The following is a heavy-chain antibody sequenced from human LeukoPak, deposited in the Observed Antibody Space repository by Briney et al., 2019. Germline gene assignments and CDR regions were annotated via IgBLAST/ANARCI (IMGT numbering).Heavy chain of an antibody. V-gene: IGHV4-59*01. CDR1: GGSISSYY. Sequence: PSETLSLTCTVSGGSISSYYWSWIRQPPGKGLEWIGYIYYSGSTNYNPSLKSRVTISVDTSKNQFSLKLSSVTAADTAVYYCARDGGAGYSSSWYPFDYWGQGTLVTVSS. CDR2: IYYSGST. CDR3: ARDGGAGYSSSWYPFDY. J-gene: IGHJ4*02. D-gene: IGHD6-13*01.